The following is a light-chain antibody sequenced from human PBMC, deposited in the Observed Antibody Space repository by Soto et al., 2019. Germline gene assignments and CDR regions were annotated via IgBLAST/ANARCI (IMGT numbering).Light chain of an antibody. CDR2: AAS. Sequence: DIQMTQSPSSLSASVGDRVTITCRASESISSYLNWYQQKLGKAPKLLIYAASTLQSGGTSSFSGSGSGTDFTVTISSLQPEDFATYYCQQSYSTLSTCGQGTKVEIK. V-gene: IGKV1-39*01. CDR1: ESISSY. J-gene: IGKJ1*01. CDR3: QQSYSTLST.